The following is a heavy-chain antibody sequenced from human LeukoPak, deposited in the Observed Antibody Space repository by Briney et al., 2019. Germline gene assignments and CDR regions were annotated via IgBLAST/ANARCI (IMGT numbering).Heavy chain of an antibody. V-gene: IGHV1-18*01. J-gene: IGHJ4*02. Sequence: GASVKVSCKASGYTFMSYGISWMRQAPGQGLEWMGWISAYDGNTKYAQKFQGRVTMTTDTSTSTAYMDLRSLRSDDTAVYYCVRDGYGSGKGYFDYWGQGTLVTVSS. CDR2: ISAYDGNT. CDR1: GYTFMSYG. D-gene: IGHD3-10*01. CDR3: VRDGYGSGKGYFDY.